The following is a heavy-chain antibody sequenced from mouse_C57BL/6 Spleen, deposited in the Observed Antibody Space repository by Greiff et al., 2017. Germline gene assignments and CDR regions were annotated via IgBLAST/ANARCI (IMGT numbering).Heavy chain of an antibody. CDR3: ATPFYYGSSYYAMDY. CDR2: IWRGGST. D-gene: IGHD1-1*01. J-gene: IGHJ4*01. V-gene: IGHV2-5*01. Sequence: QVQLKESGPGLVQPSQSLSITCTVSGFSLTSYGVHWVRQSPGKGLEWLGVIWRGGSTDYNAAFMSRLSITKDNSKSQVFFKMNSLQADDTAIYYCATPFYYGSSYYAMDYWGQGTSVTVSS. CDR1: GFSLTSYG.